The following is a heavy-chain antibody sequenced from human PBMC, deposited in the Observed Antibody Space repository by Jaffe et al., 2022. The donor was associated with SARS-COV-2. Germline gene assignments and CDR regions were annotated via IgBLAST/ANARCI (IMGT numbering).Heavy chain of an antibody. J-gene: IGHJ6*02. Sequence: EVQLVESGGGLVQPGGSLRLSCAASGFTFSSYSMNWVRQAPGKGLEWVSYISSSSSTIYYADSVKGRFTISRDNAKNSLYLQMNSLRDEDTAVYYCARDKTNPNYDFWSGYYSALGGDYYYYYGMDVWGQGTTVTVSS. CDR3: ARDKTNPNYDFWSGYYSALGGDYYYYYGMDV. V-gene: IGHV3-48*02. CDR2: ISSSSSTI. CDR1: GFTFSSYS. D-gene: IGHD3-3*01.